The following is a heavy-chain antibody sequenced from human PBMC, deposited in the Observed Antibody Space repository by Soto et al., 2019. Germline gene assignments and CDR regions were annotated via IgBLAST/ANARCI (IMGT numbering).Heavy chain of an antibody. CDR1: GYTFTGYY. V-gene: IGHV1-2*04. Sequence: ASVKVSCKASGYTFTGYYMHWVRQAPGQGLEWMGWINPNSGGTNYAQKFQGWVTMTRDTSISTAYMELSRLRSDDTAVYYCARGKTGDQLGDAFDIWGQGTMVTVSS. D-gene: IGHD7-27*01. CDR3: ARGKTGDQLGDAFDI. CDR2: INPNSGGT. J-gene: IGHJ3*02.